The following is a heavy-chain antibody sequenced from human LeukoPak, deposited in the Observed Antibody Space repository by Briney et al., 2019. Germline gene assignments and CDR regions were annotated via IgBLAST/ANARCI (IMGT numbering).Heavy chain of an antibody. V-gene: IGHV1-24*01. Sequence: ASVKLSCRVSGYTLTELSMHWVRQAPGQGLERMGGFDPEDGETIYAQKFQGRVTMTEDTSTDTAYMELSSLRSEDTAVYYCATDLGATWNTADYWGQGTLVTVSS. D-gene: IGHD1-26*01. CDR1: GYTLTELS. J-gene: IGHJ4*02. CDR3: ATDLGATWNTADY. CDR2: FDPEDGET.